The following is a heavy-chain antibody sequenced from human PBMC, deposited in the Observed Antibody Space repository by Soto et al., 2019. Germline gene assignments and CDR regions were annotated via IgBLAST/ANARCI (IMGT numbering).Heavy chain of an antibody. CDR3: ARLGDYYGSGSYYN. D-gene: IGHD3-10*01. V-gene: IGHV4-34*01. CDR2: INHSGST. J-gene: IGHJ4*02. Sequence: QVQLQQWGAGLLKPSETLSLTCAVYGGSFSGYYWSWIRQPPGKGLEWIGEINHSGSTNYNPSLKSRVTISVDTSKNQFSLKLSSVTAADTAVYYCARLGDYYGSGSYYNWGQGTLVTVSS. CDR1: GGSFSGYY.